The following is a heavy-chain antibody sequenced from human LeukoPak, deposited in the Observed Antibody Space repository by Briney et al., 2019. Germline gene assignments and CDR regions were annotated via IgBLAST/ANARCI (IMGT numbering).Heavy chain of an antibody. V-gene: IGHV4-34*01. CDR1: GGSFSGYY. D-gene: IGHD3-22*01. J-gene: IGHJ6*02. CDR3: ARESYYYDSSGYYYRIYYYYGMDV. CDR2: INHSGST. Sequence: SETLSLTCAVYGGSFSGYYWSWIRQPPGKGLEWIGEINHSGSTNYNPSLKSRVTISVDTSKNQFSLELSSVTAADTAVYYCARESYYYDSSGYYYRIYYYYGMDVWGQGTTVTVSS.